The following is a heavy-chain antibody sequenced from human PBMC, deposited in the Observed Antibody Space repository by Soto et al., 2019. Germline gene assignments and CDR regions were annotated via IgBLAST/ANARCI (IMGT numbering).Heavy chain of an antibody. CDR3: ARGSRTNDVYNWFDP. D-gene: IGHD1-1*01. CDR2: ISAYNGNT. J-gene: IGHJ5*02. V-gene: IGHV1-18*01. CDR1: GYTFTTYG. Sequence: ASVKVSCKASGYTFTTYGIGWLRQAPGQGLEYMGWISAYNGNTNYAQKFQGRVTVTTETSTRTAYMELRSLRSDDTAVYYCARGSRTNDVYNWFDPWGQGTLVTVSS.